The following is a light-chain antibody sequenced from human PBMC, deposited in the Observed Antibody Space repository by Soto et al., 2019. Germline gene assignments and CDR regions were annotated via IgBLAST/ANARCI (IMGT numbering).Light chain of an antibody. CDR2: AAS. V-gene: IGKV1-12*01. CDR1: QDIGGR. J-gene: IGKJ1*01. Sequence: DIQMTQSPSSVSPLLGDRITITCRASQDIGGRLAWFQQKPGKDPQYLIQAASILQSGIPARFSGSGSGTDFNLTISRLETEDFAVYDCQQHSRWPWTFGQGTKVDIK. CDR3: QQHSRWPWT.